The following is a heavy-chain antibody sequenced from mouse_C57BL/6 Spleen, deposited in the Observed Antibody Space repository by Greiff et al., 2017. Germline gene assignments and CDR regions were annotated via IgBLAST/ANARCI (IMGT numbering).Heavy chain of an antibody. CDR1: GFTFSNYW. V-gene: IGHV6-3*01. CDR3: TAYLYYFDY. Sequence: EVKLMESGGGLVQPGGSMKLSCVASGFTFSNYWMNWVRQSPEKGLEWVAQIRLKSDNYATHYAESVIGRFTISRDDSKSSVYLQMNNLRAEDTGIYYCTAYLYYFDYWGQGTTLTVSS. J-gene: IGHJ2*01. CDR2: IRLKSDNYAT.